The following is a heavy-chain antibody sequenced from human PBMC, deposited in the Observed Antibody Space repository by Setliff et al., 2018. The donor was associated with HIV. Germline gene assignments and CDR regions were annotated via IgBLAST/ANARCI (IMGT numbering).Heavy chain of an antibody. Sequence: PSETLSLTCTVSGGPISGGTYYWSWIRQHPGKGLQWIGYIYYSGNTYYNPSLKSRVTISVDTSKNQFSLKLSSVTAADTAVYYCARRYYYYMDVWGKGTTVTVSS. V-gene: IGHV4-31*03. J-gene: IGHJ6*03. CDR1: GGPISGGTYY. CDR2: IYYSGNT. CDR3: ARRYYYYMDV.